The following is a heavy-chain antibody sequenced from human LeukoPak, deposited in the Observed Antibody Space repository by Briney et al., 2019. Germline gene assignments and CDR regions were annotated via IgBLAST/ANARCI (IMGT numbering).Heavy chain of an antibody. CDR1: GFTFSSYA. Sequence: SGGSLRLSCAASGFTFSSYAMSWVRQAPGKGLEWVSAISGSGGSTYYADSVKGRFTISRDNSKNTLYLQMNSLRAEDTAVYYCARSKNRNYYDSSGYYGYWGQGTLVTVSS. CDR3: ARSKNRNYYDSSGYYGY. CDR2: ISGSGGST. V-gene: IGHV3-23*01. D-gene: IGHD3-22*01. J-gene: IGHJ4*02.